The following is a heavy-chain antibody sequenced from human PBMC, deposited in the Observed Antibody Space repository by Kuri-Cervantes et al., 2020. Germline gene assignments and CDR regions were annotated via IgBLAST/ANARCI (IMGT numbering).Heavy chain of an antibody. CDR2: ISGSGGST. V-gene: IGHV3-23*01. CDR3: AKYLVASYYYYYMDV. D-gene: IGHD5-12*01. J-gene: IGHJ6*03. Sequence: GVSLKISCAASGFTFSSYAMSWVRQAPGKGLEWVSAISGSGGSTYYADSVKGRFTISRDNSKNTLYLQMNSLRAEDTAVYYCAKYLVASYYYYYMDVWGKGTTVTVSS. CDR1: GFTFSSYA.